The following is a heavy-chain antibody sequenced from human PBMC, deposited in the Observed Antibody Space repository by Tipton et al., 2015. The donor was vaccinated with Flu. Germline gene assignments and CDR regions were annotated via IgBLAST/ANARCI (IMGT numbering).Heavy chain of an antibody. D-gene: IGHD3-10*01. CDR3: ASDHYYGSGSYSPNHAFDI. CDR1: GYTFTSYG. CDR2: ISAYNGNT. Sequence: QLVQSGAEVKKPGASVKVSCKASGYTFTSYGISWVRQAPGQGLEWMGWISAYNGNTNYAQKLQGRVTMTTDTSTSTAYMELRSLRSDDTAVYYCASDHYYGSGSYSPNHAFDIWGQGTMVTVSS. V-gene: IGHV1-18*01. J-gene: IGHJ3*02.